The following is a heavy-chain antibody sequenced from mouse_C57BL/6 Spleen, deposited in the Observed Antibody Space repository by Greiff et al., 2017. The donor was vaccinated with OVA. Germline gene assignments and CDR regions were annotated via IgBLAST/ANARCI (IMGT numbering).Heavy chain of an antibody. Sequence: EVQLQQSGAELVRPGASVKLSCTASGFNIKDYYMHWVKQRPEQGLEWIGRIDPEDGDTEYAPKFQGKATMTADTSSNTAYLQLSSLTSEDTAVYYCTTDYSNYLYYGDYWGQGTTLTVSS. CDR1: GFNIKDYY. CDR3: TTDYSNYLYYGDY. J-gene: IGHJ2*01. CDR2: IDPEDGDT. V-gene: IGHV14-1*01. D-gene: IGHD2-5*01.